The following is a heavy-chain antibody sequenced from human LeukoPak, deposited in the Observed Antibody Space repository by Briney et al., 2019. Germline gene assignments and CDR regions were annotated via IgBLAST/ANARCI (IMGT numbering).Heavy chain of an antibody. D-gene: IGHD3-9*01. CDR1: GGSVTSGGHY. CDR2: INHSGST. Sequence: SETLSLTCTVSGGSVTSGGHYWTWIRQHPGKALEWIGEINHSGSTNYSPSLKSRVTISVDTSKNQFSLKLSSVTAADTAVYYCARRDYDILTGYYPKLDYWGQGTLITVSS. V-gene: IGHV4-61*08. CDR3: ARRDYDILTGYYPKLDY. J-gene: IGHJ4*02.